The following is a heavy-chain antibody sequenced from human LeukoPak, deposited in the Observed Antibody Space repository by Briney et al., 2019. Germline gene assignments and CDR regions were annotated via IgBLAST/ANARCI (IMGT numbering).Heavy chain of an antibody. CDR3: TSPDSDFWSGYIKY. CDR2: MRSKDYGCTT. V-gene: IGHV3-49*03. D-gene: IGHD3-3*01. J-gene: IGHJ4*02. CDR1: GFTFGDYA. Sequence: GGSLRLSCTASGFTFGDYAMSWFRQAPGKGGGGVGFMRSKDYGCTTEYAASVKGRFTISRDHSKSIPYLQMNSLKTEDTAVYYCTSPDSDFWSGYIKYWGQGTLVTVSS.